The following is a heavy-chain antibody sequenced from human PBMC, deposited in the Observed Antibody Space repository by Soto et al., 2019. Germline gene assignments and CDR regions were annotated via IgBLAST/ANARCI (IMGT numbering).Heavy chain of an antibody. D-gene: IGHD4-17*01. J-gene: IGHJ4*02. CDR1: GFTFSSYA. CDR3: AKDFQVYGDGPFDY. V-gene: IGHV3-23*01. Sequence: GGSLRLSCAASGFTFSSYAMSWVRQAPGKGLEWVSVISGSGGSTYYADYVKGRFTISRDNAKNTLYLQMNSLKADDTAVYYSAKDFQVYGDGPFDYWGQGALVTVSS. CDR2: ISGSGGST.